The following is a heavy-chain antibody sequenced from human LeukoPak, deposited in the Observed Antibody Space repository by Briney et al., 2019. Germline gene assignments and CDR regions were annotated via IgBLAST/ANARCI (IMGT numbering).Heavy chain of an antibody. CDR3: ARSFYYDTLTGYHFFDY. CDR2: ISSSSTTI. CDR1: GFTFSSYS. D-gene: IGHD3-9*01. Sequence: QPGGSLRLSCVASGFTFSSYSINWVRQAPGKGLEWVSYISSSSTTIYYADSVKGRFAISRDNAENSLYLQMNSLRAEDTAVYYCARSFYYDTLTGYHFFDYWGQGTLVTVSS. V-gene: IGHV3-48*04. J-gene: IGHJ4*02.